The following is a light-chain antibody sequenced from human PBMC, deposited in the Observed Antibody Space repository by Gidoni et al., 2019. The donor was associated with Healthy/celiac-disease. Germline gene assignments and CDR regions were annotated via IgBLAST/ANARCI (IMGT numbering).Light chain of an antibody. J-gene: IGKJ2*01. Sequence: EIVLTQSTGTLSLSPGERATLSCRASQSVSSSYLAWYQQKPRQAPRLLIYGSSSRATGIPDRFSGSGSGTDFTLTISRLEPEDFAVYYCQQYGSSPLYTFGQGTKLEIK. CDR1: QSVSSSY. V-gene: IGKV3-20*01. CDR2: GSS. CDR3: QQYGSSPLYT.